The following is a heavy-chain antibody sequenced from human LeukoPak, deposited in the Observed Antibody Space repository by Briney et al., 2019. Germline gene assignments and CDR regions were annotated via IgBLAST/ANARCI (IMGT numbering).Heavy chain of an antibody. V-gene: IGHV4-34*01. CDR3: ARTQCGSYAYYYYYMDV. CDR1: GGSFSGYY. D-gene: IGHD1-26*01. Sequence: SETLSLTCAVYGGSFSGYYWSWLRQPPGKGLEWIGEINHSGSTNYNPSLKSRVTISVDTSKNQFSLKLSSVTAADTAVYYCARTQCGSYAYYYYYMDVWAKGPRSPSP. J-gene: IGHJ6*03. CDR2: INHSGST.